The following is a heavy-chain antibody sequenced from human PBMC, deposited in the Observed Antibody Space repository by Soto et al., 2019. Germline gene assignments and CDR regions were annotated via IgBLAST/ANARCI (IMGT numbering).Heavy chain of an antibody. Sequence: ASVKVSCKASGYTFTGYYMHWVRQAPGQGLEWMGWINPNSGGTNYAQKFQGRVTMTRDTSISTAYMELSRLRSDDTAVYYCARRGVKVDTAMVTVYYYYGMDVWGQGTTVTVSS. J-gene: IGHJ6*02. CDR3: ARRGVKVDTAMVTVYYYYGMDV. V-gene: IGHV1-2*02. D-gene: IGHD5-18*01. CDR1: GYTFTGYY. CDR2: INPNSGGT.